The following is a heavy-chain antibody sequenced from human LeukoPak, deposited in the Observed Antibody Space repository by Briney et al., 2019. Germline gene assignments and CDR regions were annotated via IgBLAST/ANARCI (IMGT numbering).Heavy chain of an antibody. D-gene: IGHD2/OR15-2a*01. Sequence: GASVKVSCKASGYTFTDYFMHWVRQAPGQGLEWVGRINPHSGGTNYAQKFQGRVTMTRDTSISTAYMELNRLRSDDTAVYYCARNIIDYTTSSDVDYWGQGTLVTVSS. CDR2: INPHSGGT. CDR1: GYTFTDYF. CDR3: ARNIIDYTTSSDVDY. V-gene: IGHV1-2*06. J-gene: IGHJ4*02.